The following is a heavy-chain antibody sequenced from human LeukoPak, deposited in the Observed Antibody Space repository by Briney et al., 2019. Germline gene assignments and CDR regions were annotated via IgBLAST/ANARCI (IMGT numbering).Heavy chain of an antibody. CDR1: GGSISSGSYY. CDR3: SRSDHYYYGMDV. V-gene: IGHV4-61*02. Sequence: NSSETLSLTCTVSGGSISSGSYYWSWIQQPAGKGLEWIGRIYTSGSTNYNPSLKSRVTISVDTSKNQFSLKLSSVTAADTAVYYCSRSDHYYYGMDVWGQGTTVTVSS. J-gene: IGHJ6*02. CDR2: IYTSGST. D-gene: IGHD6-19*01.